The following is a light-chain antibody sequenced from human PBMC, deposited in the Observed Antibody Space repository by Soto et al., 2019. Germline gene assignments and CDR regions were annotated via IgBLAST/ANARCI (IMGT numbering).Light chain of an antibody. J-gene: IGKJ1*01. V-gene: IGKV3-11*01. Sequence: EIVLTQSPATLSLSRGERATLSCRASQSVSSYLAWYQQKPGQAPRLLIHDASNRATGIPARFSGSGSGTDFTLTISSLEPEDFEVYYCQQRSNWPPAWTFGQGTKVEIK. CDR1: QSVSSY. CDR3: QQRSNWPPAWT. CDR2: DAS.